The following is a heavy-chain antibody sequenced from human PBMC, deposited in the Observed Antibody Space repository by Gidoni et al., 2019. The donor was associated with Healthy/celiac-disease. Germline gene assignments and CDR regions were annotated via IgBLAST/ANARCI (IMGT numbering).Heavy chain of an antibody. CDR1: GFTFSSYS. J-gene: IGHJ4*02. Sequence: EVQLVESGGGLVKPGGSLRLSCAASGFTFSSYSMNWVRQAPGKGLEWVSSISSSSSYIYYADSVKGRFTISRDNAKNSLYLQMNSLRAEDTAVYYCARDWHSSGWGGEPFDYWGQGTLVTVSS. CDR3: ARDWHSSGWGGEPFDY. D-gene: IGHD6-19*01. V-gene: IGHV3-21*01. CDR2: ISSSSSYI.